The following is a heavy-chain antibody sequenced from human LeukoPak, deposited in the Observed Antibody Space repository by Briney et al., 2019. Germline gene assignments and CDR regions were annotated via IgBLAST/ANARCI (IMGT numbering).Heavy chain of an antibody. CDR3: ATQGGELITY. CDR2: ISYDGSNK. CDR1: GFTFSSYG. V-gene: IGHV3-30*03. Sequence: PGGSVRLSCAASGFTFSSYGMHWARQSPGEWLEWEADISYDGSNKYYADSVKGRFTISRDNSKNTLYLQMNSLRAEDTAVYYCATQGGELITYWGQGTLVTVSS. D-gene: IGHD1-26*01. J-gene: IGHJ4*02.